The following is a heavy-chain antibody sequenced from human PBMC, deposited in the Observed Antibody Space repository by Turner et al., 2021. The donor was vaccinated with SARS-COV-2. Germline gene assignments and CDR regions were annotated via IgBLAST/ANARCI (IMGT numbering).Heavy chain of an antibody. J-gene: IGHJ6*02. CDR1: GVTVRSHY. V-gene: IGHV3-53*01. CDR2: IYSGGST. D-gene: IGHD3-10*01. CDR3: ARGGHYYYGLDV. Sequence: EVQLMESGGGLIQPGGSLRLSCAASGVTVRSHYMSWVRQAPGKGLEWVSVIYSGGSTFYSDSVKGRFTISRDNSKNTLYLQMNSLRAEDTAVYYCARGGHYYYGLDVWGQGTTVTVSS.